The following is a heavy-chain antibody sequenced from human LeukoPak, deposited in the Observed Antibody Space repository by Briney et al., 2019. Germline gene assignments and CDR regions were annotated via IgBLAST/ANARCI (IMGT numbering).Heavy chain of an antibody. CDR1: GGSISSSSYY. J-gene: IGHJ4*02. V-gene: IGHV4-39*07. Sequence: PSETLSLTCTVSGGSISSSSYYWGWIRQPPGKGLEGIGSIYYSGSTYYNPSLKIRVTISVATPKNQFSLKLSSVTDADTAVYYCARAGTTASDYWGQGPLATVSS. CDR2: IYYSGST. D-gene: IGHD2-21*02. CDR3: ARAGTTASDY.